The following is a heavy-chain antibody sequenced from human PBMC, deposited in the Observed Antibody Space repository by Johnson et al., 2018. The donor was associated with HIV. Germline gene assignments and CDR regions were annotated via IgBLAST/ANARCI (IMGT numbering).Heavy chain of an antibody. CDR1: GFTFSRYW. Sequence: QVQLVESGGGLVQPGGSLRLSCAASGFTFSRYWMHWVRQAPGKGLEWVAFIRYDGNNKYHAESVKGRFTISRDNFKNTLYLQMNSLRVEDTAVYYCAKDSEDCSCGRCYFDAFDIWGQGTMVTVSS. J-gene: IGHJ3*02. CDR3: AKDSEDCSCGRCYFDAFDI. D-gene: IGHD2-15*01. V-gene: IGHV3-30*02. CDR2: IRYDGNNK.